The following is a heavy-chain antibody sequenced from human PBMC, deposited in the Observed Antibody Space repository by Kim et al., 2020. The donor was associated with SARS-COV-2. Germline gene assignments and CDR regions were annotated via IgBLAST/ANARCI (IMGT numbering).Heavy chain of an antibody. CDR3: ARGAGGHYYYVDV. D-gene: IGHD2-8*02. V-gene: IGHV3-30*01. J-gene: IGHJ6*03. Sequence: YADSVEGRFTVDRDNSRNTLYLQMNSLRAEDTAVYYCARGAGGHYYYVDVWGKGTTVTVSS.